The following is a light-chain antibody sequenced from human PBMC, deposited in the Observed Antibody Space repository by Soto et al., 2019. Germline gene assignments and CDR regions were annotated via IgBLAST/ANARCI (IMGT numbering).Light chain of an antibody. CDR2: GAS. CDR1: QSVSSN. V-gene: IGKV3-15*01. CDR3: QQYNNWPPWT. Sequence: EIVMTQSPATLSVSPGERATLSCGAGQSVSSNLAWYQQKPGQAPRLLIYGASTRATGIPARFSGSGSGTEFTLTISSLQSEDFAVYYCQQYNNWPPWTFGQGTKVEIK. J-gene: IGKJ1*01.